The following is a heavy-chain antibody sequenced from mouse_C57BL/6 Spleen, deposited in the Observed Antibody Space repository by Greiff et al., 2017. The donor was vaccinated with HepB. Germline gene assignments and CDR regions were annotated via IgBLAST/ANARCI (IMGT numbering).Heavy chain of an antibody. J-gene: IGHJ3*01. V-gene: IGHV1-63*01. CDR2: IYPGGGYT. CDR3: ARGPGFAY. CDR1: GYTFTNYW. Sequence: VKLMESGAELVRPGTSVKMSCKASGYTFTNYWIGWAKQRPGHGLEWIGDIYPGGGYTNYNEKFKGKATLTADKSSSTAYMQFSSLTSEDSAIYYCARGPGFAYWGQGTLVTVSA.